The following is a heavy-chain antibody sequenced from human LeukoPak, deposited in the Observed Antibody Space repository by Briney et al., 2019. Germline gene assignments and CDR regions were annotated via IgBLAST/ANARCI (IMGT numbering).Heavy chain of an antibody. Sequence: AGGSLRLSCAASGFTFSSYAMHWVRQAPGRGLEWVAVISYDGSNKYYADSVKGRFTISRDNSKNTLYLQMNSLRAEDTAVYYCARDEPYSGYDTSSHFDYWGQGTLVTVSS. J-gene: IGHJ4*02. CDR1: GFTFSSYA. V-gene: IGHV3-30*04. CDR3: ARDEPYSGYDTSSHFDY. CDR2: ISYDGSNK. D-gene: IGHD5-12*01.